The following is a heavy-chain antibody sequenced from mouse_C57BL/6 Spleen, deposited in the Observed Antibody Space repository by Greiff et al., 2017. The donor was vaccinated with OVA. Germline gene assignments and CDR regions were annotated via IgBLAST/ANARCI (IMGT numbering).Heavy chain of an antibody. CDR1: GFTFSDYG. CDR3: ARHRGYYAMDY. V-gene: IGHV5-15*01. J-gene: IGHJ4*01. CDR2: ISNLAYSI. Sequence: EVNVVESGGGLVQPGGSLKLSCAASGFTFSDYGMAWVRQAPRKGPEWVAFISNLAYSIYYADTVTGRFTISRENAKNTLYLEMSSLRSEDTAMYYCARHRGYYAMDYWGQGTSVTVSS.